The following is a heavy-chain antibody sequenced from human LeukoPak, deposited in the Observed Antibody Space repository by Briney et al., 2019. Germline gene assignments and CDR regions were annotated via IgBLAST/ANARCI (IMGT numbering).Heavy chain of an antibody. J-gene: IGHJ4*02. CDR2: ISSSSSSI. Sequence: GGSLRLSCAASGFTFSSYSMNWVRQAPGKGLEWISYISSSSSSIYYADSVKGRFTISRDNAKNSLYLQMNSLRAEDTAVYYCASLPSLYDYYYDSSGYLSFDYWGQGTLVTVSS. D-gene: IGHD3-22*01. CDR1: GFTFSSYS. CDR3: ASLPSLYDYYYDSSGYLSFDY. V-gene: IGHV3-48*04.